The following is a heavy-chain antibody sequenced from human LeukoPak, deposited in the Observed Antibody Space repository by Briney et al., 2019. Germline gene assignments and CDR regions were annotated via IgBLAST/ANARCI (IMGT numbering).Heavy chain of an antibody. CDR2: IYYSGST. V-gene: IGHV4-39*07. J-gene: IGHJ3*02. D-gene: IGHD3-9*01. CDR3: ARAPTYYDILTGYYAFDI. CDR1: GGSISSSSYY. Sequence: SETLSLTCTVSGGSISSSSYYWGWIRQPPGKGLEWIGSIYYSGSTYYNPSLKSRVTISVDTSKNQFSLKLSSVTAADTAVYYCARAPTYYDILTGYYAFDIWGQGTMVTVSS.